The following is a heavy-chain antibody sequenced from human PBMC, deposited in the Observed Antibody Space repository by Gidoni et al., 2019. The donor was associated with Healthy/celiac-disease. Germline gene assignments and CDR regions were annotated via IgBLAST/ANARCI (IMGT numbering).Heavy chain of an antibody. V-gene: IGHV4-38-2*01. Sequence: QVQLQESGPGLVKPSETLSLTRAVSGYSISSGYYWGWTRQPPGKGLEWIGSIYHSGSTYSNPSLKSRVTISVDTSKNQFSLRLSSVTAADTAVYYCARVGLGGYDYDYWGQGTLVTVSS. CDR1: GYSISSGYY. D-gene: IGHD5-12*01. J-gene: IGHJ4*02. CDR2: IYHSGST. CDR3: ARVGLGGYDYDY.